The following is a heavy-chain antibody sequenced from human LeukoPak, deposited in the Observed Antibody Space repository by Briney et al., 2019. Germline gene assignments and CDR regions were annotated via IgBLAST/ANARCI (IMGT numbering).Heavy chain of an antibody. J-gene: IGHJ4*02. D-gene: IGHD3-10*01. Sequence: SGTLSLTCAVYGGSFSGYYWSWIRQPPGKGLEWMGEINHSGSTNYNPSLKSRVTISVDTSKNQFSLKLSSVTAADTAVYYCARAPALSGTYYYGSGSYVDYWGQGTLVTVSS. CDR2: INHSGST. V-gene: IGHV4-34*01. CDR3: ARAPALSGTYYYGSGSYVDY. CDR1: GGSFSGYY.